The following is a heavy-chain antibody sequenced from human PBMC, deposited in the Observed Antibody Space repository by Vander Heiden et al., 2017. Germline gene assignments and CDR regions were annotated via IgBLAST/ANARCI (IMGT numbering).Heavy chain of an antibody. J-gene: IGHJ4*02. V-gene: IGHV3-23*01. CDR2: IRGSGGST. D-gene: IGHD3-22*01. CDR1: GFTFSSYA. Sequence: EVQLLESGGGLVQPGGSLSLSCAASGFTFSSYAISWVRQAPGKGLEWVSAIRGSGGSTYYADSVKGRFTISRDNSKNTLYLQMNSLRAEDTAVYYCAKDRDEAYYDSSGYPDYWGQGTLVTVSS. CDR3: AKDRDEAYYDSSGYPDY.